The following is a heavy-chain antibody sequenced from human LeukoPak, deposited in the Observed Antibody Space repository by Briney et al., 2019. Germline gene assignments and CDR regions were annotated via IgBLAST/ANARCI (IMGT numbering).Heavy chain of an antibody. CDR2: IYPGESDT. V-gene: IGHV5-51*01. CDR3: ARHPGYSSGWSYYYYYYMDV. D-gene: IGHD6-19*01. Sequence: GESLKISCKGSGYSFTCYLIGLVRQMPGKGLEWKGIIYPGESDTRDSQSFQGQVTISAVKSISTAYLQWSSLKASDTAMYYCARHPGYSSGWSYYYYYYMDVWGRGTTVTVSS. J-gene: IGHJ6*03. CDR1: GYSFTCYL.